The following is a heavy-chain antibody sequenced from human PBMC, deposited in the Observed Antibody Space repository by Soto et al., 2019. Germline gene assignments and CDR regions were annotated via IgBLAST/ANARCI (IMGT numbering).Heavy chain of an antibody. CDR3: AGGDYYHSSGYYFYYYTMDV. D-gene: IGHD3-22*01. J-gene: IGHJ6*02. CDR2: VYYGGST. CDR1: GGSTSSSSYY. V-gene: IGHV4-39*01. Sequence: ASETLSLTCTVSGGSTSSSSYYWGWIRQPPGKGLGWIGNVYYGGSTYYNPSLKSRVTISVETSKSQFSLKLSSVTAADTAVYYCAGGDYYHSSGYYFYYYTMDVWGQGTTVTVSS.